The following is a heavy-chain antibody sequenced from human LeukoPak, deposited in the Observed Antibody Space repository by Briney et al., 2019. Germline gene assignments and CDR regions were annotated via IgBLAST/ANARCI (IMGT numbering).Heavy chain of an antibody. CDR2: IWYDGSNK. V-gene: IGHV3-33*01. CDR1: GFTFSSYG. CDR3: ARDDGDYVYYYGMDV. J-gene: IGHJ6*02. Sequence: QSGGSLRLSCAASGFTFSSYGMHWVRQAPGKGLEWVAVIWYDGSNKYYADSVKGRFTISRENSKNTLYLQMNSLRAEDTAVYYCARDDGDYVYYYGMDVWGQGTTVTVSS. D-gene: IGHD4-17*01.